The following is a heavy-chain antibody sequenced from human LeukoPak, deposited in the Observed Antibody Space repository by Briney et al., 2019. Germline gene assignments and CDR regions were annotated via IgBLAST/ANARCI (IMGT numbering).Heavy chain of an antibody. Sequence: GGSLRLSCAASGFTVTGNDMNWVRQAPGKGLEWVSLIYAGGGGSAYYADSVRGRFTGSRDDSKNTLDLQMNSLKPDDTAIYYCLRQGVGSPPRWGQGTLVTVSS. CDR3: LRQGVGSPPR. V-gene: IGHV3-53*05. J-gene: IGHJ4*02. CDR1: GFTVTGND. D-gene: IGHD1-26*01. CDR2: IYAGGGGSA.